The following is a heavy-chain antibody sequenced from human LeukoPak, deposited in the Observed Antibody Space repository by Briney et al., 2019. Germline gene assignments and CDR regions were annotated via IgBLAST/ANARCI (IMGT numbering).Heavy chain of an antibody. Sequence: GSLKVSCKVSGYTLTELSMHWVRQAPGKGLEWMGGFVPEDGETIYAQKFQGRVTMTEDTSTDTAYMELSSLRSEDTAVYYCATIYGDPYYLNYWGQGTLVTVSS. D-gene: IGHD4-17*01. V-gene: IGHV1-24*01. CDR2: FVPEDGET. J-gene: IGHJ4*02. CDR3: ATIYGDPYYLNY. CDR1: GYTLTELS.